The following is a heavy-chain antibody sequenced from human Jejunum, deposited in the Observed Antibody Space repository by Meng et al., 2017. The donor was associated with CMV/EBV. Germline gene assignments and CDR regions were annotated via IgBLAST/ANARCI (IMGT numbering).Heavy chain of an antibody. Sequence: QVLLVQSGAELKKPGSSVRVSCNASGGTFNNYIIHWVRQPPGQGLEWMGRIIPIFAKANYAQNFQGRVTITADESTSTAYMELSSLRSEDTAIYYCATESSGGGFDPWGQGTLVTVSS. J-gene: IGHJ5*02. V-gene: IGHV1-69*15. CDR1: GGTFNNYI. D-gene: IGHD2-15*01. CDR2: IIPIFAKA. CDR3: ATESSGGGFDP.